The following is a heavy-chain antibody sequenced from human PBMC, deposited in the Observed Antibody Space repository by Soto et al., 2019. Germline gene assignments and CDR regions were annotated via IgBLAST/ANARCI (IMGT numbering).Heavy chain of an antibody. V-gene: IGHV3-30*03. J-gene: IGHJ4*02. CDR2: ISFDGSNT. Sequence: QVQLVESGGGVVQPGRSLRLSCAASGFTFSSYGMHWVRQAPGKGLDWVALISFDGSNTYYADSVKGRFTISRDNSQNTLYLQMHSLRAEDTSLYYCGAGQFFSDYWGQGTLVTVSS. CDR1: GFTFSSYG. D-gene: IGHD6-19*01. CDR3: GAGQFFSDY.